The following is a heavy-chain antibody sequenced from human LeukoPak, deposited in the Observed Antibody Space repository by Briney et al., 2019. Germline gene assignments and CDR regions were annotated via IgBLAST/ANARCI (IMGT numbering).Heavy chain of an antibody. CDR3: ARATATGTYFDY. CDR2: IYHSGST. V-gene: IGHV4-4*02. J-gene: IGHJ4*02. Sequence: PSQTLSLTCTVSGGSISSSNWWSWVRQPPGKGLEWIGEIYHSGSTNYNPSLKSRVTISVDKSKNQFSLKLSSVTAADTAVYYCARATATGTYFDYWGQGTLVTVSS. D-gene: IGHD5-12*01. CDR1: GGSISSSNW.